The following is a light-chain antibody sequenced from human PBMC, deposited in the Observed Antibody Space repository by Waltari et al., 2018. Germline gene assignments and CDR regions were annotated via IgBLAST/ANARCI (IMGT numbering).Light chain of an antibody. CDR3: QQLKDSPPT. Sequence: DIQLTQSPSFLSASVGDSVTITCRASQDISNFLAWYQQKPGQAPQLLIYASSTLQSGVPSRFGGSGSGTEFTLTISSLQPEDFATYYCQQLKDSPPTFGGGTKVEIK. V-gene: IGKV1-9*01. CDR1: QDISNF. J-gene: IGKJ4*01. CDR2: ASS.